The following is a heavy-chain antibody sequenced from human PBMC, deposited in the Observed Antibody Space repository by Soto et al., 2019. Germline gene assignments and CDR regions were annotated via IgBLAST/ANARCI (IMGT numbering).Heavy chain of an antibody. V-gene: IGHV4-31*03. CDR2: IYYRGST. J-gene: IGHJ4*02. D-gene: IGHD2-15*01. CDR1: GDSISRGGYY. CDR3: ARVEVVITRGALDY. Sequence: QVQLQESGPGLVKPSQTLSLTCNVSGDSISRGGYYWSWVRQNPGKGLEWLGYIYYRGSTYYYPSLTSRVHIPVDTTKNHFSLRLRSVTAADTAVYYCARVEVVITRGALDYWGPGTLVTVSS.